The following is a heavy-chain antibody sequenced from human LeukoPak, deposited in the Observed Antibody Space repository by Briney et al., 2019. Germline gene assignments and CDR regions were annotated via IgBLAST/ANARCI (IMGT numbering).Heavy chain of an antibody. V-gene: IGHV3-21*01. D-gene: IGHD6-19*01. J-gene: IGHJ2*01. CDR2: ISSSSSYI. Sequence: PGGSLRLSCAASGFTFSSYSMNWVRQAPGKGLEWVSSISSSSSYIYYADSVKGRFTISRDNAKNSLYLQMNSLRAEDTAVYYCARGGSGWYWNFDLWGRGTLDTVSS. CDR1: GFTFSSYS. CDR3: ARGGSGWYWNFDL.